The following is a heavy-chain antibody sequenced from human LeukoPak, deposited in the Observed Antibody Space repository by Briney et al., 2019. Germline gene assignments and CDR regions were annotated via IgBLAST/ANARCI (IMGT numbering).Heavy chain of an antibody. Sequence: ASVKVSCKVSGYTLTELSMHWVRQAPGKGLEWMGGFDPEDGETIYAQKFQGRVTMTEGTSTDTAYMELSSLRSEDTAVYYCATFYPKYGDYFDYWGQGTLVTVSS. CDR3: ATFYPKYGDYFDY. D-gene: IGHD4-17*01. CDR2: FDPEDGET. V-gene: IGHV1-24*01. J-gene: IGHJ4*02. CDR1: GYTLTELS.